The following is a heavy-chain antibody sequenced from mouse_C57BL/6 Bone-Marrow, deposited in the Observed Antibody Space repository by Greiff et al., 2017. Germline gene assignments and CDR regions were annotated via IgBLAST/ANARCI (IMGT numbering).Heavy chain of an antibody. CDR1: GYTFTSYG. J-gene: IGHJ2*01. Sequence: QVQLQQSGAELARPGASVKLSCKASGYTFTSYGISWVKQRTGQGLEWIGEIYPRSGNTYYNEKFKGKATLTADTSSSSEYMELRSLTSEDSAVYFCARGGYYYGRDYWGQGTTLTVSS. V-gene: IGHV1-81*01. CDR2: IYPRSGNT. D-gene: IGHD1-1*01. CDR3: ARGGYYYGRDY.